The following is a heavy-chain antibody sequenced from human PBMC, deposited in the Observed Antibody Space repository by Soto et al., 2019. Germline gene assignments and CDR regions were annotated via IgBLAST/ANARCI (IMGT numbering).Heavy chain of an antibody. CDR2: IRSKANSYAT. CDR1: GFTFSGSA. D-gene: IGHD6-13*01. Sequence: PGGSLRLSCAASGFTFSGSAMHWVRQASGKGLEWVGRIRSKANSYATEYDASVKGRFTISRDDSKSTAYLQMDSLKTEDTAVFYCTRRAYSSNWHFAYWGQGALVTVSS. J-gene: IGHJ4*02. CDR3: TRRAYSSNWHFAY. V-gene: IGHV3-73*01.